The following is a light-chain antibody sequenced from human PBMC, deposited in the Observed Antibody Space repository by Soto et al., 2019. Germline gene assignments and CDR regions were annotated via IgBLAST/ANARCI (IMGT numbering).Light chain of an antibody. CDR1: QSVSSSS. V-gene: IGKV3-20*01. Sequence: ENVLTQSPFTLSLSPGERATLFCRASQSVSSSSLAWYQQKPGQAPRLLMYGASSRATGIPDRFSGSGSGTDFTLTISRLEPEDFAVYYCQQYGRSPFTFGPGTKVAIK. CDR3: QQYGRSPFT. CDR2: GAS. J-gene: IGKJ3*01.